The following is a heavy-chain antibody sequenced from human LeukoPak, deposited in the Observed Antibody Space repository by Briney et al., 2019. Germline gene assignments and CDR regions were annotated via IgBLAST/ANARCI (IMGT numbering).Heavy chain of an antibody. V-gene: IGHV3-48*01. Sequence: GGSLRLSCAASGFTFSSYSMKWVRQAPGKGLEWVSYISSSSSTIYYADSVKGRFTISRDNAKNSLYLQMNSLRAEDTAVYYCARNAYDFWRLPFDYWGQGTLATVSS. CDR1: GFTFSSYS. CDR3: ARNAYDFWRLPFDY. J-gene: IGHJ4*02. CDR2: ISSSSSTI. D-gene: IGHD3-3*01.